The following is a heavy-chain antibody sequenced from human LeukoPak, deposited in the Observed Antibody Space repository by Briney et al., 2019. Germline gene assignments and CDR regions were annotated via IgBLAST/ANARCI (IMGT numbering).Heavy chain of an antibody. CDR2: ISSSSSYI. V-gene: IGHV3-21*01. CDR1: GFTFSSYS. D-gene: IGHD6-19*01. J-gene: IGHJ5*02. Sequence: GSLRLSCAASGFTFSSYSMNWVRQAPGKGLEWVSSISSSSSYIYYADSVKGRFTISRDNAKNSLYLQMNSLRAEDTAVYYCARGSSAVINWFDPWGQGTLVTVSS. CDR3: ARGSSAVINWFDP.